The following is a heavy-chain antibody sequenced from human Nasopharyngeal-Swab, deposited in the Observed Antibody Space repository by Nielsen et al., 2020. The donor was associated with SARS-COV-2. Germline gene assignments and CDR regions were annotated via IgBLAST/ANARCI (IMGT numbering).Heavy chain of an antibody. D-gene: IGHD3-10*01. CDR3: AKSPVGPMVRGVIGAFDI. V-gene: IGHV3-74*01. Sequence: GESLKISCAASGFTFSSYWMHWVRQAPGKGLVWVSRINSDGSSTSYADSVKGRFTISRDNAKNSLYLQMNSLRAEDTALYYCAKSPVGPMVRGVIGAFDIWGQGTMVTVSS. J-gene: IGHJ3*02. CDR1: GFTFSSYW. CDR2: INSDGSST.